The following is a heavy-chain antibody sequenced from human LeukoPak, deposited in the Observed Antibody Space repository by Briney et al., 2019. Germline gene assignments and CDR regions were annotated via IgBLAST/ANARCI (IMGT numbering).Heavy chain of an antibody. CDR1: GFTFSDYY. CDR2: ISSSGSTI. CDR3: ARLPMRYQLLSPRGAFDI. Sequence: GGSLRLSCAASGFTFSDYYMSWIRQAPGKGLEWVSYISSSGSTIYYADSVKGRFTISRDNAKNSLYLQMNSLRAEDTAVYYCARLPMRYQLLSPRGAFDIWGQGTMVTVSS. V-gene: IGHV3-11*04. J-gene: IGHJ3*02. D-gene: IGHD2-2*01.